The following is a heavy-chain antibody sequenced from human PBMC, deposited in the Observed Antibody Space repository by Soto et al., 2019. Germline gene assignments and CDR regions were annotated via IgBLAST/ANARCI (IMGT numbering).Heavy chain of an antibody. V-gene: IGHV3-23*01. CDR2: VSANGGST. CDR1: GFTFSNYA. CDR3: AKEIVATTSL. J-gene: IGHJ4*02. D-gene: IGHD5-12*01. Sequence: GGSLRLSCAASGFTFSNYAMSWVRQAPGKGLEWVSAVSANGGSTYYTDSVKGRFTISRDNSKNTLYLQMNSLRAEDTAVYYCAKEIVATTSLWGQGTLVTVSS.